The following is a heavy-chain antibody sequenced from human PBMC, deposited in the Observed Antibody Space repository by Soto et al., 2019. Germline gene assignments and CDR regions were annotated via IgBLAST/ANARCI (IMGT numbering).Heavy chain of an antibody. CDR1: GFTFSSYG. V-gene: IGHV3-30*18. J-gene: IGHJ4*02. CDR2: ISYDKSNK. Sequence: QVQLVESGGGVVQPGRSLRLSCAASGFTFSSYGMHWVRQAPGKGLEWVAVISYDKSNKYYADSVKGRFTISRDNSKNTLYLQMNSLGAEDTAVYYCAKDHYYDTTGYCDYWGQGTLVTVSS. D-gene: IGHD3-22*01. CDR3: AKDHYYDTTGYCDY.